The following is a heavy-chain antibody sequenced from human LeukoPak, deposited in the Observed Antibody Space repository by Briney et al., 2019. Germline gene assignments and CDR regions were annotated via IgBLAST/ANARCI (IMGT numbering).Heavy chain of an antibody. D-gene: IGHD6-13*01. CDR3: ARDPGSSSWVPRYYYMDV. CDR1: GGSISSYY. J-gene: IGHJ6*03. V-gene: IGHV4-59*01. CDR2: IYYSGNT. Sequence: TASETLSLTCTVPGGSISSYYWSWLRQPPGRGPEWVGYIYYSGNTNYNPSLKSRVTLSVYTSKNQFSRKLSSVTAADTAVYYCARDPGSSSWVPRYYYMDVWGKGITVTVSS.